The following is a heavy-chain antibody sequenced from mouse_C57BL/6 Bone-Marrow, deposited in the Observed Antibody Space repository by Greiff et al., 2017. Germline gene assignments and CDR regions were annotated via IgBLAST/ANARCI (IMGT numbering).Heavy chain of an antibody. CDR1: GYTFTSYW. V-gene: IGHV1-64*01. J-gene: IGHJ4*01. CDR3: AREVLRVVMDY. D-gene: IGHD1-1*01. Sequence: QVQLQQPGAELVKPGASVKLSCKASGYTFTSYWMHWVKQRPGQGLEWIGMIHPNSGSTNYNEKFKSKATLTVDKSSSTAYMQLSSLTSEDSAVYYCAREVLRVVMDYWGQGTSVTVSS. CDR2: IHPNSGST.